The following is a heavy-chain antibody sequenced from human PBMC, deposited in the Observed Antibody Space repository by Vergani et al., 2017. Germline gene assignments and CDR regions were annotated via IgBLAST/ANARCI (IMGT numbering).Heavy chain of an antibody. V-gene: IGHV4-30-4*08. CDR1: GGSISSGDYY. Sequence: QVQLQESGPGLVKPSQTLSLTCTFSGGSISSGDYYLSWIRQPPGKGLEWIGHIYYSGSTYYNPSLKSRVTISVDTSKNQFSLKLSSVTAADTAVYYCAREVNGGVKNNWFDPWGQGTLVTVSS. CDR3: AREVNGGVKNNWFDP. CDR2: IYYSGST. J-gene: IGHJ5*02. D-gene: IGHD4-23*01.